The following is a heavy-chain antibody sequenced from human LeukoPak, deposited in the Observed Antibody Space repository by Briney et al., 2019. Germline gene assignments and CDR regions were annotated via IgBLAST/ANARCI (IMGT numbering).Heavy chain of an antibody. CDR2: IYHSGST. CDR1: GGSISSYY. J-gene: IGHJ4*02. D-gene: IGHD2-2*01. V-gene: IGHV4-59*04. CDR3: AKGYCSSITCYDDRGAFDY. Sequence: RTSETLSLTCTVSGGSISSYYWMWIRQPPGRGLEWIGSIYHSGSTYYNSSLKSRVTISVDTSKNQFSLKLSSVTAADTAVYYCAKGYCSSITCYDDRGAFDYWGQGTLVTVSS.